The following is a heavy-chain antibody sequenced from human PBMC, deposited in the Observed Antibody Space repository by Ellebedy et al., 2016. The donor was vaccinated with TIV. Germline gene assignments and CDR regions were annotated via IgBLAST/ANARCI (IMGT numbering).Heavy chain of an antibody. CDR3: AKGRRMMYSTGGLDY. CDR2: IYSGGST. J-gene: IGHJ4*02. V-gene: IGHV3-53*01. Sequence: PGGSLRLSCAASGFTVSSNYMSWVRQAPGKGLEWVSVIYSGGSTYNADSVKGRFTISRDNSKNTLYLQMNSLRAEDTAVYYCAKGRRMMYSTGGLDYWGQGTLVTVSS. CDR1: GFTVSSNY. D-gene: IGHD2-8*01.